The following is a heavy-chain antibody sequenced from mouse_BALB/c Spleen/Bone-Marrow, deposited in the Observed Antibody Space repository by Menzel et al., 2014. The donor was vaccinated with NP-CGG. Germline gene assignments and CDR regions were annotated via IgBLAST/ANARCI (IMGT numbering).Heavy chain of an antibody. CDR1: GFNIKDTY. Sequence: VQLQQSGAELVKPGASVKLSCTASGFNIKDTYIHWVKQRPEQGLEWIGRIDLANGNTKYDPKFQGKATITADTSSNTAYLQLSSLTSEDTAVYYCARRLRSAMDYWGQGTSVTVSS. D-gene: IGHD1-1*01. J-gene: IGHJ4*01. V-gene: IGHV14-3*02. CDR3: ARRLRSAMDY. CDR2: IDLANGNT.